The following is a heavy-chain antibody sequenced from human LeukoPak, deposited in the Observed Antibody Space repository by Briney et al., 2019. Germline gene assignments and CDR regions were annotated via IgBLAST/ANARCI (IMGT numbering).Heavy chain of an antibody. CDR3: ARGGPRRDGLMYYFDY. J-gene: IGHJ4*02. CDR1: GYTFTVYY. V-gene: IGHV1-2*02. D-gene: IGHD5-24*01. CDR2: INPNSGGT. Sequence: GASVNVSSKASGYTFTVYYMHWVRQAPGQGLEWMGWINPNSGGTNYAQKFQGRVTMTRDTSISTAYMELSRLRSDDTAVYYCARGGPRRDGLMYYFDYWGQGTLVTVSS.